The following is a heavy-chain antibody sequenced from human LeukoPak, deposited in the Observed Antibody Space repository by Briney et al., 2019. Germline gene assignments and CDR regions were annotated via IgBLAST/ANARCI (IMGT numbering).Heavy chain of an antibody. J-gene: IGHJ4*02. CDR2: VDGGGVST. CDR1: GFTFNDYA. CDR3: AKDLNWGGR. V-gene: IGHV3-23*01. Sequence: GGSLRLSCAASGFTFNDYAMNWVRQAPGKGLEWVSDVDGGGVSTDYADSVKGRFTISRDNSKNTLYLQMNSLRAEDTAVYYCAKDLNWGGRWGQGTLVTVSS. D-gene: IGHD7-27*01.